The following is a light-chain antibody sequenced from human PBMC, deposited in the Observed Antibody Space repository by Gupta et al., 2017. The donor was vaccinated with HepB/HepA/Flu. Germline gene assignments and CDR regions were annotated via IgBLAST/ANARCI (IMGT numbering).Light chain of an antibody. Sequence: QSVLTQPPSASGTPRQRVTISCSGSTSNIGSKVVNWFQQLPGTAPKLLINNNDQRPSGVPDRFSGSKSGTSASLAISGLQSEDEADYYCAAWDTSLTAWVFGGGTKLTV. CDR1: TSNIGSKV. V-gene: IGLV1-44*01. CDR3: AAWDTSLTAWV. CDR2: NND. J-gene: IGLJ3*02.